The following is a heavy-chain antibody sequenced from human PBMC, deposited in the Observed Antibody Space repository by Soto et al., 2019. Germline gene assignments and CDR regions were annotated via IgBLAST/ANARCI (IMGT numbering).Heavy chain of an antibody. J-gene: IGHJ4*02. CDR2: IIPIFGTA. V-gene: IGHV1-69*13. CDR3: ARDWGSRLERYYFDY. D-gene: IGHD1-1*01. Sequence: SVKVSCKASGGTLSSYAISWVRQAPGQGLEWMGGIIPIFGTANYAQKFQGRVTITADESTSTAYMELRSLRSNDTAVYYCARDWGSRLERYYFDYWGQGTLVTVSS. CDR1: GGTLSSYA.